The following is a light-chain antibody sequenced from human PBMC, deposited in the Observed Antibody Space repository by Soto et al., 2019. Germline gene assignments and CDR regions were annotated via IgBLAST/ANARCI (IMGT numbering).Light chain of an antibody. J-gene: IGKJ1*01. Sequence: DIQMTQSPSTLSASVGDRVTITCRASQSISSWLAWYQHKPGKAPKLLIYKASSLESGVPSRFSGSGSGTEFTLTISSLQPDDFATYYCQQYNSYSRTFGQGTKVELK. CDR2: KAS. CDR1: QSISSW. V-gene: IGKV1-5*03. CDR3: QQYNSYSRT.